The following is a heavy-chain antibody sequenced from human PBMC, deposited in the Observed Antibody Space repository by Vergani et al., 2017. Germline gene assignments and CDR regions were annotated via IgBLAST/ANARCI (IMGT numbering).Heavy chain of an antibody. CDR3: ARPKGSSPGAFDI. Sequence: EVQLVQSGAEVKKPGESLKIPCKGSGYSFTSYWIGWVRPMLGKGLEWMGFIYPGDSDTKDSPSFQGQVTISADKTISTAYLQWRSVKASDTAIYYCARPKGSSPGAFDIWGQGTMVTVSS. J-gene: IGHJ3*02. V-gene: IGHV5-51*01. CDR1: GYSFTSYW. CDR2: IYPGDSDT. D-gene: IGHD6-6*01.